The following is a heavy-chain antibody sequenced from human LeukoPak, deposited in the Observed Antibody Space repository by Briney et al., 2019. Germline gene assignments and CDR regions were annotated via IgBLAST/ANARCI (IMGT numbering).Heavy chain of an antibody. Sequence: GSLRLSCAASGFTFSSYWRHWVRQVPGKGLVWVARINEHGSITDYADSVKDRFTVSRDNAWNTLYLQMNSLRAEDTAVYYCARDVAGSGSLWGQGTLITVSS. CDR1: GFTFSSYW. D-gene: IGHD3-10*01. J-gene: IGHJ4*02. CDR3: ARDVAGSGSL. V-gene: IGHV3-74*01. CDR2: INEHGSIT.